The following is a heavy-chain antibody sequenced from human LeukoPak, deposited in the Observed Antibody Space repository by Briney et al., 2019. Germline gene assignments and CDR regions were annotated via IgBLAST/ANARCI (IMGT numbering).Heavy chain of an antibody. V-gene: IGHV3-13*01. CDR3: ARASSSWYLID. CDR2: IGTAGDT. D-gene: IGHD6-13*01. Sequence: GGSPRLSCAASGFTFSSYDMHWVRQVIGKGLEWVSAIGTAGDTYYPGSVKGRFTISRENAKNSLYLQMNSLRAGDTAVYYCARASSSWYLIDWGQGTLVTVSS. J-gene: IGHJ4*02. CDR1: GFTFSSYD.